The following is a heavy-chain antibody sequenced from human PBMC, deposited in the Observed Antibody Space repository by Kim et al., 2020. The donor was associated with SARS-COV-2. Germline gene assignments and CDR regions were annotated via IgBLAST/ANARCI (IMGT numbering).Heavy chain of an antibody. CDR1: GFNFSDHW. CDR3: VSSPGP. J-gene: IGHJ5*02. D-gene: IGHD3-16*02. Sequence: GSLRLSCTASGFNFSDHWMHWVRQAPGTGPVWVPCIGGDGSTTNYADPVRGRFTVYRDNARNTLYLQMNSLRVEDTAVYYCVSSPGPWGRGTLVTVSS. V-gene: IGHV3-74*01. CDR2: IGGDGSTT.